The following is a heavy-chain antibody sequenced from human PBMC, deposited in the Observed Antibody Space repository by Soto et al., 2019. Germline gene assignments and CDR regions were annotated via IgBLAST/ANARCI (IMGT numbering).Heavy chain of an antibody. Sequence: ASVKVSCKASGYTFTGYYMHWVRQAPGQGLEWMGWINPNSGGTNYAQKFQGRVTMTRDTSISTAYMELSRLRSDDTAVYYCARGAVLALYYYVMAVCGQGSTVTVSS. CDR1: GYTFTGYY. V-gene: IGHV1-2*02. J-gene: IGHJ6*02. CDR3: ARGAVLALYYYVMAV. D-gene: IGHD2-8*01. CDR2: INPNSGGT.